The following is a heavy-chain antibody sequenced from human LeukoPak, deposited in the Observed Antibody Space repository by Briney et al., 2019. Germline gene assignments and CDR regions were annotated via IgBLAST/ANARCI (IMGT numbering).Heavy chain of an antibody. CDR1: GFRLSDYD. CDR2: ISTGSRYI. D-gene: IGHD2-2*01. J-gene: IGHJ5*02. V-gene: IGHV3-21*01. Sequence: NSGGSLRFSCAASGFRLSDYDMNWVRQAPGKGLEWVSSISTGSRYIYYAYSVKGRFTISRDDAKNSLYLQMDYLRAEDTAVYYCARADCSGSTCYLRRSWFDPWGQGTLVTVPS. CDR3: ARADCSGSTCYLRRSWFDP.